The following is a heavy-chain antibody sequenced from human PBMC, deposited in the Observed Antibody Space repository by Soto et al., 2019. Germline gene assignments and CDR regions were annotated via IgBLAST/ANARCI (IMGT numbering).Heavy chain of an antibody. Sequence: GGSLRLSCAVSGFSVSNSWMSWVRQAPGKGLEWVAAMKEDGTLQYYVDSVKGRFTISRDNAKNLLFLDMSSLRGQDTAIYYCSRDLSSSSAYWGQGTQVTVSS. CDR3: SRDLSSSSAY. CDR1: GFSVSNSW. D-gene: IGHD6-6*01. V-gene: IGHV3-7*01. CDR2: MKEDGTLQ. J-gene: IGHJ4*02.